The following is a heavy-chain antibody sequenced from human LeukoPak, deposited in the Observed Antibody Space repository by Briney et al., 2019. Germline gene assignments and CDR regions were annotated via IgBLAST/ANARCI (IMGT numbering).Heavy chain of an antibody. CDR1: GFTFSSYS. CDR3: ARDESLDIVVVPAAIFDY. CDR2: ISSSSSYI. D-gene: IGHD2-2*01. V-gene: IGHV3-21*01. Sequence: GGSLRLSCAASGFTFSSYSMNWVRQAPGKGLEWVSSISSSSSYIYYADSVKGRFTISRDNAKYSLYLQMNSLRAEDTAVYYCARDESLDIVVVPAAIFDYWGQGTLVTVSS. J-gene: IGHJ4*02.